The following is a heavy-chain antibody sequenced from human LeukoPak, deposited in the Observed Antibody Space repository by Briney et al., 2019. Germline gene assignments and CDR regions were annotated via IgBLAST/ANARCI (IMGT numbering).Heavy chain of an antibody. Sequence: PGGSLRLSCAASGFTFSSDWMSWVRQAPGKGLEWAANIKQDGSEKYYADSVKGRFTISRDNAKNSLYLQMNSLRAEDTAVYYCARPFWIQLWSGFDYWGQGTLVTVSS. D-gene: IGHD5-18*01. V-gene: IGHV3-7*01. CDR2: IKQDGSEK. J-gene: IGHJ4*02. CDR3: ARPFWIQLWSGFDY. CDR1: GFTFSSDW.